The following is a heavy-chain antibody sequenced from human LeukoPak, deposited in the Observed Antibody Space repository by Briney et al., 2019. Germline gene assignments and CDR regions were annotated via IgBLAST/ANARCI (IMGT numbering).Heavy chain of an antibody. V-gene: IGHV3-33*01. CDR3: ARSYDSSGYFDY. Sequence: PGGSLRLSCAASGFTFSSYGMHWVRQAPGKGLEWVAVIWYDGSNKYYAGSVKGRFTISRDNAKSSLYLQMNSVRAEDTAVYYCARSYDSSGYFDYWGQGTLVTVSS. CDR2: IWYDGSNK. J-gene: IGHJ4*02. CDR1: GFTFSSYG. D-gene: IGHD3-22*01.